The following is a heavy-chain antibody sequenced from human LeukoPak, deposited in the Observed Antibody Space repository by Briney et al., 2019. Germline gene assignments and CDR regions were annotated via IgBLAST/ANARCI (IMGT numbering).Heavy chain of an antibody. Sequence: PSETLSLTCAVYGGSFSGYYWSWIRKPPGKGLEWIGEINHSGSTNYNPSLKSRVTISVDTSKNQFSLKLSSVTAADTAVYYCARIPSGYCTNGVCQNWFDPWGQGTLVTVSS. V-gene: IGHV4-34*01. J-gene: IGHJ5*02. CDR2: INHSGST. CDR1: GGSFSGYY. D-gene: IGHD2-8*01. CDR3: ARIPSGYCTNGVCQNWFDP.